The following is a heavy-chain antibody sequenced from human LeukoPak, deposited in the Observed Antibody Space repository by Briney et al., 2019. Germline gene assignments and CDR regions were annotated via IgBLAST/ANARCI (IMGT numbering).Heavy chain of an antibody. CDR1: GFALRSYG. Sequence: GGSLRLSCAASGFALRSYGMHWVRQAPGKGLEWVAVIWHDGKNKYYADSVKGRFIVSRDNSKNTLFLQMDSLRVEDTAVYYCARDRGSDDPIDYWGQGTLVTVSS. D-gene: IGHD2-15*01. CDR3: ARDRGSDDPIDY. J-gene: IGHJ4*02. CDR2: IWHDGKNK. V-gene: IGHV3-33*01.